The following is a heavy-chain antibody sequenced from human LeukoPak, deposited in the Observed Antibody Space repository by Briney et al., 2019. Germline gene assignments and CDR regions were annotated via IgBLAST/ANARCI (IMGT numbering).Heavy chain of an antibody. CDR3: ARGVRGVIIPFDY. V-gene: IGHV3-21*01. CDR2: ISSSSSYI. Sequence: GGSLRLSCAAYGFTFSSYSMNWVRQAPGKGLEWVSSISSSSSYIYYADSVKGRFTISRDNAKNSLYLQMNSLRAEDTAVYYCARGVRGVIIPFDYWGQGTLVTVSS. CDR1: GFTFSSYS. J-gene: IGHJ4*02. D-gene: IGHD3-10*01.